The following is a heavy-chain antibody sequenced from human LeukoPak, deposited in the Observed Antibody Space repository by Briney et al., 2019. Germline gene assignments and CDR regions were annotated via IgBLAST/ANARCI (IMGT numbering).Heavy chain of an antibody. CDR2: ISYDGSNK. Sequence: PGGSLRLSCAASGFTFSSYAMTWVRQAPGKGLEWVAVISYDGSNKYYADSVKGRFTISRDNSKNTLYLQMNSLRAEDTAVYYCARGGAPTIREYYFDYWGQGTLVTVSS. D-gene: IGHD5-24*01. V-gene: IGHV3-30-3*01. J-gene: IGHJ4*02. CDR3: ARGGAPTIREYYFDY. CDR1: GFTFSSYA.